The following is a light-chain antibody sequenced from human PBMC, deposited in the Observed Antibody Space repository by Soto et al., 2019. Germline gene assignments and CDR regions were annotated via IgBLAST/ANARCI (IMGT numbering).Light chain of an antibody. J-gene: IGKJ5*01. CDR1: QGVGNKY. CDR2: AAS. V-gene: IGKV3-20*01. CDR3: QQYTNAHGIT. Sequence: EIALTQSPGTLSLSPGERATLSCRASQGVGNKYLAWYQQRAGQAPSLLIYAASSRATGVPDRFSGSGSGTDFTLPISRLEPEDCAVYYCQQYTNAHGITFGQGTRREIK.